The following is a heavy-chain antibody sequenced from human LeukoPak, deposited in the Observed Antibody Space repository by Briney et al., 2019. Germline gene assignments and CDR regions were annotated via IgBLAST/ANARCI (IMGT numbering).Heavy chain of an antibody. J-gene: IGHJ5*02. CDR3: APSIAAAGTSP. CDR2: ISSSGSNI. V-gene: IGHV3-48*03. CDR1: GFTFSSYE. D-gene: IGHD6-13*01. Sequence: GGSLRLSCAASGFTFSSYEMNWVRQAPGKGLEWVSYISSSGSNIYYADSVKGRFTISRDNSKNTLYLQMNSLRAEDTAVYYCAPSIAAAGTSPWGQGTLVTVSS.